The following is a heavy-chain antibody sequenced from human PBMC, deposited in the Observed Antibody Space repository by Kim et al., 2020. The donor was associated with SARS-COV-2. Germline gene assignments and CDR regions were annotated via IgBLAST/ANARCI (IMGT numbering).Heavy chain of an antibody. CDR2: INPNSGGT. CDR1: GYTFTGYY. CDR3: AREYRPSSSSWYYFDY. J-gene: IGHJ4*02. D-gene: IGHD6-13*01. V-gene: IGHV1-2*06. Sequence: ASVKVSCKASGYTFTGYYIHWVRQAPGQGLEWMGRINPNSGGTYYAQKFQGRVTMTRDTSISTAYMELSRLRSDETAVYYCAREYRPSSSSWYYFDYWGQGTLVTVSS.